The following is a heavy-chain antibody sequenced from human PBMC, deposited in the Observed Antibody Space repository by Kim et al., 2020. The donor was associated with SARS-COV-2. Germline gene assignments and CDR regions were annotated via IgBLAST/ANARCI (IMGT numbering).Heavy chain of an antibody. Sequence: ASVKVSCKASGYTFTSYGISWVRQAPGQGLEWMGWISAYNGNTNYAQKLQGRVTMTTDTSTSTAYMELRSLRSDDTAVYYCARDLEHLRLVPHSFDYWGQGTLVTVSS. J-gene: IGHJ4*02. CDR3: ARDLEHLRLVPHSFDY. V-gene: IGHV1-18*01. CDR1: GYTFTSYG. D-gene: IGHD6-19*01. CDR2: ISAYNGNT.